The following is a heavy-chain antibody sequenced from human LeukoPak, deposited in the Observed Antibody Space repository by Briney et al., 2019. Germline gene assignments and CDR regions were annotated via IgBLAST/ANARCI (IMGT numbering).Heavy chain of an antibody. Sequence: GGSLRLSCVASEFTFSSHAMNWVRQAPGKGLEWVSAISGSGGSTYYADSVKGRFTISRDNSKNTLYLQMNSLRAEDTAVYYCAKDRRLIAAPEYFQHWGQGTLVTVSS. CDR1: EFTFSSHA. CDR3: AKDRRLIAAPEYFQH. CDR2: ISGSGGST. D-gene: IGHD6-13*01. V-gene: IGHV3-23*01. J-gene: IGHJ1*01.